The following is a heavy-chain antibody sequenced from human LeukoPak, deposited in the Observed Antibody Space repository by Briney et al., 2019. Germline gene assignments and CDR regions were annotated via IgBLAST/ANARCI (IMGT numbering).Heavy chain of an antibody. Sequence: ASVKVSCKASGYTFTSYDINWVRQATGQGLEWMGWMNPNSGNTGYAQKFQGRVTITRNTSISTAYMELSSLRSEDTAVYYCARDVDPYCSSTSCFPMDVWGKGTTVTVSS. J-gene: IGHJ6*03. CDR3: ARDVDPYCSSTSCFPMDV. CDR2: MNPNSGNT. D-gene: IGHD2-2*01. V-gene: IGHV1-8*03. CDR1: GYTFTSYD.